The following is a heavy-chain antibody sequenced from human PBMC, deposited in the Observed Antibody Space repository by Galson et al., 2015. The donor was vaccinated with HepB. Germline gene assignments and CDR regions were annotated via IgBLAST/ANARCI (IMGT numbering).Heavy chain of an antibody. Sequence: SLRLSCAASGFTFSSYGMHWVRQAPGKGLEWVAVIWYDGSNKYYADSVKGRFTISRDNSKNTLYLQMNSLRAEDTAVYYCARDSGYYYDSSGYYGWGQGTLVTVSS. D-gene: IGHD3-22*01. V-gene: IGHV3-33*01. J-gene: IGHJ4*02. CDR3: ARDSGYYYDSSGYYG. CDR1: GFTFSSYG. CDR2: IWYDGSNK.